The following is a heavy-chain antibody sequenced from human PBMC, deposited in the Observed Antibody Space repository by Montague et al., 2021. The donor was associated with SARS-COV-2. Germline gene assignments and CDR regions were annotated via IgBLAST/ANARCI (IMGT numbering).Heavy chain of an antibody. CDR3: ARETMTADAFDI. CDR2: FYSVGST. CDR1: GASVGSSD. D-gene: IGHD1-14*01. V-gene: IGHV4-59*02. Sequence: SETLSLTCTVSGASVGSSDWGWIRQSPGKGLEWIGYFYSVGSTDYNPSLKSRVTISRDTSKNQFSLKVRSVTAADTAIYYCARETMTADAFDIWGQGTVVTVSS. J-gene: IGHJ3*02.